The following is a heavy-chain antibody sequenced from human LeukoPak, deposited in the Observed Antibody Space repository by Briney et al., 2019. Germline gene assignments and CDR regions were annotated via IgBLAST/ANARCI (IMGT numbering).Heavy chain of an antibody. CDR2: INAGNGNT. D-gene: IGHD5-24*01. CDR3: ATSHGRPQTYYYYGMDV. Sequence: GASVKVSCKASGYTFTSYAMHWVRQAPGQRLEWMGWINAGNGNTKYSQKFQGRVTITRDTSASTAYMELSSLRSEDTAVYYCATSHGRPQTYYYYGMDVWGQGTTVTVSS. J-gene: IGHJ6*02. CDR1: GYTFTSYA. V-gene: IGHV1-3*01.